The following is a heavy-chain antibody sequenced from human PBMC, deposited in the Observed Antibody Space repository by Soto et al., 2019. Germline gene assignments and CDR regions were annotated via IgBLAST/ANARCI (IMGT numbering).Heavy chain of an antibody. V-gene: IGHV4-61*08. CDR2: IYYSGST. CDR3: ARAPYDFWSGQGPRDAFDI. J-gene: IGHJ3*02. CDR1: GGSIRSGDYY. D-gene: IGHD3-3*01. Sequence: SETLSLTCPVSGGSIRSGDYYWSWIRQPPGKGLEWIGYIYYSGSTNYNPSLKSRVTISVDTSKNQFSLKLSSVTAADTAVYYCARAPYDFWSGQGPRDAFDIWGQGTMVTVS.